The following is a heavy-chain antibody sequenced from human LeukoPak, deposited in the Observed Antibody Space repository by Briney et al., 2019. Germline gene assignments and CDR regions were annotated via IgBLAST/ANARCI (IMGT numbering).Heavy chain of an antibody. D-gene: IGHD2-21*02. J-gene: IGHJ3*02. V-gene: IGHV4-39*07. CDR2: NSGST. Sequence: PSETLSLTCTVSGGSISSSSYYWGWIRQPPGKGLEWIGSNSGSTYYNPSLKSRVTISVDTSKNQFSLKLSSVTAADTAVYYCARDQGLAYCGGDCYSTDAFDIWGQGTMVTVSS. CDR1: GGSISSSSYY. CDR3: ARDQGLAYCGGDCYSTDAFDI.